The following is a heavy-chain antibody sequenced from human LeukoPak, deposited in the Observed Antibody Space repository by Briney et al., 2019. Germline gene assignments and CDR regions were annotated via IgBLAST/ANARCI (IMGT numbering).Heavy chain of an antibody. CDR2: INPSGGST. D-gene: IGHD2-15*01. CDR1: GYTFTSYY. Sequence: ASVKVSCKASGYTFTSYYIHWVRQAPGQGLEWMGIINPSGGSTSYAQKFQGRVTMTRDTSTSTVYMELSSLRSEDTALYYCARGYCSGIICYEYDYWGQGTLVTVSS. J-gene: IGHJ4*02. CDR3: ARGYCSGIICYEYDY. V-gene: IGHV1-46*01.